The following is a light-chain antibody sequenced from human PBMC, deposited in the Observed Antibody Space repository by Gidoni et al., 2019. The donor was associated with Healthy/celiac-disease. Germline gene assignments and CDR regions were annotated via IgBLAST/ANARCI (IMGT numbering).Light chain of an antibody. CDR3: QQSYSTPET. CDR1: QSISSY. Sequence: DIQMTPSPSSLSASVGDRVTITCRASQSISSYLNWYQQKPGKAPKLLIYAASSLQSGVPSRFSGSGSGTDFTLTISSLQPEDFATYDCQQSYSTPETFGQGTKVEIK. V-gene: IGKV1-39*01. J-gene: IGKJ1*01. CDR2: AAS.